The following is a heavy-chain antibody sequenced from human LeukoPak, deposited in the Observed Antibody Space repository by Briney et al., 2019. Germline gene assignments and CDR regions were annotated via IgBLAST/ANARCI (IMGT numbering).Heavy chain of an antibody. V-gene: IGHV1-18*01. J-gene: IGHJ6*02. Sequence: ASVKVSCKASGYTFTSYGISWVRQAPGQGLEWMGWISAYNGNTNYAQKLQGRVTMTTDTSTSTAYMELRSLRSDDTAVYYCARERAVVTANYYYYYGMDVWGQGTTVTVSS. CDR3: ARERAVVTANYYYYYGMDV. D-gene: IGHD2-21*02. CDR2: ISAYNGNT. CDR1: GYTFTSYG.